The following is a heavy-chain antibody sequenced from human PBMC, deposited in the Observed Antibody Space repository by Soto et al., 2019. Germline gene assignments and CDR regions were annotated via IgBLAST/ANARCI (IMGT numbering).Heavy chain of an antibody. J-gene: IGHJ4*02. CDR2: ISYDGSNK. D-gene: IGHD5-12*01. V-gene: IGHV3-30-3*01. CDR3: AGGDEWLPNY. CDR1: GFTFSSYA. Sequence: QVQLVESGGGVVQPGRSLRLSCAASGFTFSSYAMHWVRQAPGKGLEWVAVISYDGSNKYYADSVKGRFTISRDNSKNTLYLQMNSLRAEDTAVYYGAGGDEWLPNYWGQGTLVTVSS.